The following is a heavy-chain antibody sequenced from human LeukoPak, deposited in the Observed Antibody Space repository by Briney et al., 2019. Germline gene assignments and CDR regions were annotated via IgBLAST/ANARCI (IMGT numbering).Heavy chain of an antibody. CDR1: GGSISSYY. CDR2: IYYSGST. D-gene: IGHD3-16*01. CDR3: ARGGVLPRAFDS. Sequence: PSGTLSLTCTVSGGSISSYYWSWIRQPPGKGLEWIGYIYYSGSTNYNPSLKSRVTISVDTSKNQFSLKLSSVTAADTAFYYCARGGVLPRAFDSWGQGTLVTVSS. J-gene: IGHJ5*01. V-gene: IGHV4-59*01.